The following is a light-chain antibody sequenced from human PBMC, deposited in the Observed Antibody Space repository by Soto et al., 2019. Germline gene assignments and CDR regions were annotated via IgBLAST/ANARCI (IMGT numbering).Light chain of an antibody. Sequence: QSALTQPASVSGSPGHSITISCTGTSSDVGGYNYVSWYQQHPGKAPKLMIYEVSNRPSGVSNRFSGSKSGNTASLTISGLQAEDEADYYCSSYTRSSTRVFGGGTKLTVL. J-gene: IGLJ3*02. CDR3: SSYTRSSTRV. CDR1: SSDVGGYNY. V-gene: IGLV2-14*01. CDR2: EVS.